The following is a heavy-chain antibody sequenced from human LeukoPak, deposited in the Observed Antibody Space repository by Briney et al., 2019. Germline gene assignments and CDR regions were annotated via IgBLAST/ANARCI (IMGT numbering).Heavy chain of an antibody. Sequence: SQTLSLTCTVSGGSISSGDYYWRWIRQPRGKGLEWIGYIYYSGSTYYNPSLKSRVTISVDTSKNQFSLKLSSVTAADTAVYYCARGYCSSTSCYGDAFDIWGQGTMVTVSS. J-gene: IGHJ3*02. V-gene: IGHV4-30-4*01. D-gene: IGHD2-2*01. CDR2: IYYSGST. CDR1: GGSISSGDYY. CDR3: ARGYCSSTSCYGDAFDI.